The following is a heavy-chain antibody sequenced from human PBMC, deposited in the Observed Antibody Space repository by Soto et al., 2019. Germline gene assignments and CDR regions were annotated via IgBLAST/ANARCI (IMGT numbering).Heavy chain of an antibody. J-gene: IGHJ5*02. V-gene: IGHV1-46*01. Sequence: ASVKVSCKASGYTFTSYYMHWVRQAPGQGLEWMGIINPSGGSTSYAQKFQGRVTMTRDTSTSTVYMELGSLGSEETAVYYCARDLRYSSSSYWFDPWGQGTLVTVSS. CDR2: INPSGGST. D-gene: IGHD6-6*01. CDR1: GYTFTSYY. CDR3: ARDLRYSSSSYWFDP.